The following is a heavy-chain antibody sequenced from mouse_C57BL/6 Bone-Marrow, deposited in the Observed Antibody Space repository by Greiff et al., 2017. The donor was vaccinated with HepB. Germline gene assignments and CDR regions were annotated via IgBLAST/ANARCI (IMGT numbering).Heavy chain of an antibody. CDR3: ARDGYYPAWFAY. J-gene: IGHJ3*01. Sequence: QVQLQQPGAELVMPGASVKLSCKASGYTFTSYWMHWVKQRPGQGLEWIGEIDPSDSYTNYNQKFKGKSTLTVDKSSSTAYMQLSSLTSEASAVYYCARDGYYPAWFAYWGQGTLVTVSA. CDR1: GYTFTSYW. D-gene: IGHD2-3*01. V-gene: IGHV1-69*01. CDR2: IDPSDSYT.